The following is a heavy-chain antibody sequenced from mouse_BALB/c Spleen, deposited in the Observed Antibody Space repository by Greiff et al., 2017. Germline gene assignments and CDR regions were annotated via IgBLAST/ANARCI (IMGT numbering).Heavy chain of an antibody. Sequence: EVQVVESGGGLVQPGGSRKLSCAASGFTFSSFGMHWVRQAPEKGLEWVAYISSGSSTIYYADTVKGRFTISRDNPKNTLFLQMTSLRSEDTAMYYCASRDSDYWGQGTSVTVSS. V-gene: IGHV5-17*02. J-gene: IGHJ4*01. CDR1: GFTFSSFG. CDR2: ISSGSSTI. CDR3: ASRDSDY.